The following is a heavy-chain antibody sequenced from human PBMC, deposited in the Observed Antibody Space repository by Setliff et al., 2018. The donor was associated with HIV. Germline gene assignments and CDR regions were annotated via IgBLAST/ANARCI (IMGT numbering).Heavy chain of an antibody. J-gene: IGHJ5*02. CDR3: ARQFEISGVVIGNWFDP. CDR1: GYSISSGYY. Sequence: SETLSLTCAVSGYSISSGYYWGWIRQPPGKGLGWIGTIYHSGSTYYNPSLKSRVTIAVDTYKNQFTLKLSSVTAADTAVYYCARQFEISGVVIGNWFDPWGQGSLVTVSS. D-gene: IGHD3-3*01. CDR2: IYHSGST. V-gene: IGHV4-38-2*01.